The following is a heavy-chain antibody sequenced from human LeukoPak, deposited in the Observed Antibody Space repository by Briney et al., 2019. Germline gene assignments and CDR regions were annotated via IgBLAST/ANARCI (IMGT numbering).Heavy chain of an antibody. CDR2: ISSSSSYI. J-gene: IGHJ4*02. Sequence: GGSLRLSCAASGFTFSSYSMNWVRQAPGKGLEWVSSISSSSSYIYYADSVKGRFTISRDNSKNTLYLQMNSLRAEDTAVYYCAKVSSPGRPFDYWGQGTLVTVSS. D-gene: IGHD1-14*01. CDR1: GFTFSSYS. CDR3: AKVSSPGRPFDY. V-gene: IGHV3-21*04.